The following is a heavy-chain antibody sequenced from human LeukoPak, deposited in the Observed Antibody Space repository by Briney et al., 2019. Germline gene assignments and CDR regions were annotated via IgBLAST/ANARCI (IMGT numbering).Heavy chain of an antibody. CDR1: GFTVSSNY. Sequence: GGSLRLSCAASGFTVSSNYMSWVRQAPGKGLEWVSVIYSGGSTYYADSVKGRFTISRDNSKNTVYLQMNSLRGEDTAVFYCARDKGTFAFDIWGQGTMVTVSS. J-gene: IGHJ3*02. D-gene: IGHD3-10*01. CDR2: IYSGGST. CDR3: ARDKGTFAFDI. V-gene: IGHV3-53*01.